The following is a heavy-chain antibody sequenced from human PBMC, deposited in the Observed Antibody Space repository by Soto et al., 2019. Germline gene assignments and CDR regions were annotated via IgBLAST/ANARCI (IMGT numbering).Heavy chain of an antibody. CDR2: IYHSGST. Sequence: ETLSLTCAVSGYSISSGYYWGWIRQPPGKGLEWIGSIYHSGSTYYNPSLKSRVTISVDTSRNQFSLKLSSVTAADTAVYYCASSHCSGGSCYSTWGNYYYGMDVWGQGTTVTVSS. CDR3: ASSHCSGGSCYSTWGNYYYGMDV. D-gene: IGHD2-15*01. V-gene: IGHV4-38-2*01. CDR1: GYSISSGYY. J-gene: IGHJ6*02.